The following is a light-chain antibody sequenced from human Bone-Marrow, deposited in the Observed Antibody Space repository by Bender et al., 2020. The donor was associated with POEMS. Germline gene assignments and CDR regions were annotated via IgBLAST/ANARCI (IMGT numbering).Light chain of an antibody. Sequence: QSVLTQPPSVSGAPGQRVTISCTGSSSNIGAGYDVHWYQQPPGTAPKVLIFANDHRPSGVPDRFSGSKSGTSASLAISDIQSEDEGDYYCSSWDDSLSGWVFGGGTKLTVL. CDR1: SSNIGAGYD. CDR3: SSWDDSLSGWV. CDR2: AND. J-gene: IGLJ3*02. V-gene: IGLV1-40*01.